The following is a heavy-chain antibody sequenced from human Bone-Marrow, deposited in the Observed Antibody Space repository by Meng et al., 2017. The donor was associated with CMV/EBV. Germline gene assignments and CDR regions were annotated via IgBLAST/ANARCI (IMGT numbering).Heavy chain of an antibody. CDR3: ASIVGAAGYYFRVPHDY. CDR2: IWYDGSNK. V-gene: IGHV3-33*08. D-gene: IGHD1-26*01. Sequence: GESLKISCAASGFTFSSYSMNWVRQAPGKGLEWVAVIWYDGSNKYYADSVKGRFTISRDNSKNTLYLQMNSLRAEDTAVYYCASIVGAAGYYFRVPHDYWGQGTLVTVSS. J-gene: IGHJ4*02. CDR1: GFTFSSYS.